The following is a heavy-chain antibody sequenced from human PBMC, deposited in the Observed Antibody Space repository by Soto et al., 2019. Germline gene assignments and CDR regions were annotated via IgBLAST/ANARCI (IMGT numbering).Heavy chain of an antibody. V-gene: IGHV3-11*01. CDR3: ARAWKIEKFGVISMSKGLDV. Sequence: QVQLVESGGGLVKPGGSLRLSCAASGFIFSDSYMTWIRQAPGKGLEWLSCSSNRDRSTYYADSVKDRFVVSKDNAKNLVYLQMNSLRAEDTAVYFCARAWKIEKFGVISMSKGLDVWGQGTTVTVSS. J-gene: IGHJ6*02. D-gene: IGHD3-3*01. CDR1: GFIFSDSY. CDR2: SSNRDRST.